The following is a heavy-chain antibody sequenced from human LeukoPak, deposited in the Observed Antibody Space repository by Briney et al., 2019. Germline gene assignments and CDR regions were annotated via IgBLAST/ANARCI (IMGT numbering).Heavy chain of an antibody. Sequence: GGSLRLSCAASGFTFSSHAMPWVRQAPGKGLDWVAEIWFDGSKKYYADSVKGRFTVSRDSSKNTLYLQMNSLRVEDTAVYYCARGVVVFSWYFDLWGRGTLVTVSS. V-gene: IGHV3-33*01. CDR1: GFTFSSHA. D-gene: IGHD3-22*01. CDR3: ARGVVVFSWYFDL. J-gene: IGHJ2*01. CDR2: IWFDGSKK.